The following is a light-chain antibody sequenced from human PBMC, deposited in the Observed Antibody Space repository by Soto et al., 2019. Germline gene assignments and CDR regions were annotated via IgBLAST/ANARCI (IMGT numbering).Light chain of an antibody. CDR1: SSDVGGYKY. CDR2: QVT. CDR3: SSYTDSSNYV. Sequence: QSVLTQPASVSGSPGQSITISCTGTSSDVGGYKYVSWYQQHPDKAPKLIIYQVTNRPSGVSNRFSGSRSGNTASLTISGLQAEDEADYYCSSYTDSSNYVFGTGTKLTVL. J-gene: IGLJ1*01. V-gene: IGLV2-14*01.